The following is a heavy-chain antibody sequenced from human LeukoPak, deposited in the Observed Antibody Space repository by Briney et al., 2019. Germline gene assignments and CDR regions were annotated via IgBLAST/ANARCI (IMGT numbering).Heavy chain of an antibody. CDR1: GFTFSSYS. V-gene: IGHV3-21*01. J-gene: IGHJ4*02. D-gene: IGHD1-1*01. Sequence: GGSLRLSCAASGFTFSSYSMNWVRQAPGKGLEWVSSVSGSSSYIYYAGSVKGRFTISRDNARNSLYLQMNSLRAEDTAFYYCARGLGTPDYWGQGTLVTVSA. CDR3: ARGLGTPDY. CDR2: VSGSSSYI.